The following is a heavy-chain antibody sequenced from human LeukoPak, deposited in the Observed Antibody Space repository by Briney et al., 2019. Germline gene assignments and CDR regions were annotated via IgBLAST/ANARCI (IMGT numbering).Heavy chain of an antibody. D-gene: IGHD6-6*01. J-gene: IGHJ5*02. CDR2: INHSGST. Sequence: SETLSLTCAVYGGSFSGYYWSWIRQPPGKGLEWIGEINHSGSTNYNPSLKSRVTISVDTSKNQFSLKLSSVTAADTAVYYCAKKSIAARRGSWFDPWGQGTLVTVSS. CDR1: GGSFSGYY. V-gene: IGHV4-34*01. CDR3: AKKSIAARRGSWFDP.